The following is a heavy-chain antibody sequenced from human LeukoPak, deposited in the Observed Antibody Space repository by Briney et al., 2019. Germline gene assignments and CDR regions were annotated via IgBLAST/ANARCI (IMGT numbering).Heavy chain of an antibody. V-gene: IGHV3-53*01. CDR3: ARGSIRGSYYTDDFDY. D-gene: IGHD3-10*01. J-gene: IGHJ4*02. CDR2: IYSGGST. CDR1: GFTVSSNY. Sequence: SGGSLRLSCAASGFTVSSNYMSWVRQAPGKGLEWVSVIYSGGSTYYADSVKGRFTISRDNSKNTLYLQMNSLRAEDTAVFYCARGSIRGSYYTDDFDYWGQGTLVTVSS.